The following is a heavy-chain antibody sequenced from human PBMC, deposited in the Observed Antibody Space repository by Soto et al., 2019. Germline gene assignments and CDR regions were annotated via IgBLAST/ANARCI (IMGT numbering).Heavy chain of an antibody. D-gene: IGHD6-13*01. V-gene: IGHV3-9*01. CDR2: ISWNSGSI. Sequence: SLRLSCAASGFTFDDYAMHWVRQAPGKGLEWVSGISWNSGSIGYADSVKGRFTISRDNAKNSLYLQMNSLRAEDTALYYCAKDELGAAGFDYWGQGTLVTVSS. J-gene: IGHJ4*02. CDR3: AKDELGAAGFDY. CDR1: GFTFDDYA.